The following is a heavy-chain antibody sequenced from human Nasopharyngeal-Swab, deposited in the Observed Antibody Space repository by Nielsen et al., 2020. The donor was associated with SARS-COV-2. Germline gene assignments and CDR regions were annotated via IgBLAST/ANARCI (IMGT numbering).Heavy chain of an antibody. Sequence: GESLKISCAASGFTFSSYAMSWVRQAPGKGLEWVSAISGSGGSTYYADSVKGRFTISRDNSKNTLYLQMNSLRVEDTAVYYCAKDWSGTDAGGWFDPWGQGTLVTVSS. V-gene: IGHV3-23*01. CDR1: GFTFSSYA. CDR2: ISGSGGST. D-gene: IGHD1-1*01. J-gene: IGHJ5*02. CDR3: AKDWSGTDAGGWFDP.